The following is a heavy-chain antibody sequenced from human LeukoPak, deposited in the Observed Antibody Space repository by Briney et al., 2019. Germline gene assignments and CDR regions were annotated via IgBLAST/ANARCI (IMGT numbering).Heavy chain of an antibody. J-gene: IGHJ6*03. CDR1: GFTFSSYS. CDR2: ISGSGGST. V-gene: IGHV3-43*02. CDR3: AKEAQPRYYYYYMDV. D-gene: IGHD2-2*01. Sequence: PGGSLRLSCAASGFTFSSYSMNWVRQAPGKGLEWVSAISGSGGSTYYADSVKGRFTISRDNSKNSLYLQMNSLRTEDTALYYCAKEAQPRYYYYYMDVWGKGTTVTISS.